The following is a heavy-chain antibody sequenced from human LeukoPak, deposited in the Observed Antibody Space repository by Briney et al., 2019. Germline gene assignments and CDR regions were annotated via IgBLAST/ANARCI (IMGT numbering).Heavy chain of an antibody. CDR1: GFTFSSYA. J-gene: IGHJ4*02. CDR2: ISGSGGST. CDR3: ANYQRWLQSPLDY. V-gene: IGHV3-23*01. Sequence: GSLILSCAASGFTFSSYAMSWVRQAPGKGLEWVSAISGSGGSTYYADSVKGRFAISRDNSKNTLYLQMNSLRAEDAAVYYCANYQRWLQSPLDYWGQGTLVTVSS. D-gene: IGHD5-24*01.